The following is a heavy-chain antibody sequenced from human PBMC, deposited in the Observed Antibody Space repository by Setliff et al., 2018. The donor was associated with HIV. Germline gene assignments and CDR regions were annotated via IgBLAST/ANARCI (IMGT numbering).Heavy chain of an antibody. V-gene: IGHV1-69*13. CDR2: IIPILGPA. CDR3: ARGLGNFVPDLIGYFDY. CDR1: GGTFENYA. Sequence: ASVKVSCKASGGTFENYAISWVRQAPGQGLEWMGGIIPILGPANYAQKFQGRVTITAGEYTTTSYMELRNLRSEDTAIYYCARGLGNFVPDLIGYFDYWGQGTLVTVSS. J-gene: IGHJ4*02. D-gene: IGHD3-3*02.